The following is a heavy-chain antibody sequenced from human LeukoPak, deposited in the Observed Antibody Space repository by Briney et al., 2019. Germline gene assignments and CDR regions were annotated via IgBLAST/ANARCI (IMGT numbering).Heavy chain of an antibody. CDR1: GYTFTGYY. CDR2: INPNSGGT. Sequence: GESLKISCKGSGYTFTGYYMHWVRQAPGQGLEWMGRINPNSGGTNYAQKFQGRVTMTRDTSISTAYMELSRLRSDDTAVYYCARDSYGSGSMDVWGQGTTVTVSS. D-gene: IGHD3-10*01. CDR3: ARDSYGSGSMDV. J-gene: IGHJ6*02. V-gene: IGHV1-2*06.